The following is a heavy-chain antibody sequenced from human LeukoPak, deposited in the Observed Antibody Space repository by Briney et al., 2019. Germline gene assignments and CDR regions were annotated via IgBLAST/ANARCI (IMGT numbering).Heavy chain of an antibody. D-gene: IGHD3-22*01. Sequence: GGSLRLSCAASGFTFDDYAMHWVRQAPGKGLEWVSGISWNSGSMGYADSVKGRFTISRDNAKNSLYLQMNSLRAEDMALYYCAKASGYYDSRGYYYYYMDVWGKGTTVTVSS. CDR2: ISWNSGSM. J-gene: IGHJ6*03. V-gene: IGHV3-9*03. CDR3: AKASGYYDSRGYYYYYMDV. CDR1: GFTFDDYA.